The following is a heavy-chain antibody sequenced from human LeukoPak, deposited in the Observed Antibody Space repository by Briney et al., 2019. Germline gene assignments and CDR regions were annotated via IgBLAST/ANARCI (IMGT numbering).Heavy chain of an antibody. V-gene: IGHV3-15*01. Sequence: MSGGSPRLSCAASGFTFSNAWMSWVRQAPGKGLEWVGRVKSKTDGGATDYAAPVKGRFTISSDDSKNTLYLQMNSLKTEDTAVYYCATELGSRNFWGQGTLVTVSS. CDR1: GFTFSNAW. CDR2: VKSKTDGGAT. J-gene: IGHJ4*02. CDR3: ATELGSRNF. D-gene: IGHD1-26*01.